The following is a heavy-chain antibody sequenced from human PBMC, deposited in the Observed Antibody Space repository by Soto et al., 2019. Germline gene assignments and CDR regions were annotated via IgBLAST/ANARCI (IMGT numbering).Heavy chain of an antibody. CDR1: GFTFSSYS. J-gene: IGHJ6*02. CDR2: ISSSRRYI. Sequence: PGGSLRLSCATSGFTFSSYSMNWVRQAPGMGLEWVSSISSSRRYIYYADSVRGRFTISRDNAKNSLYLQINSLRAEDTAVYYCARDRLVAATSAPPYCYYGMDVWGQGTTVTVSS. V-gene: IGHV3-21*01. CDR3: ARDRLVAATSAPPYCYYGMDV. D-gene: IGHD2-15*01.